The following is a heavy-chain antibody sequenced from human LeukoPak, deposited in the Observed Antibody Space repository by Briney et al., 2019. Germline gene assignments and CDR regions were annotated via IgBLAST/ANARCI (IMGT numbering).Heavy chain of an antibody. D-gene: IGHD5-18*01. J-gene: IGHJ4*02. Sequence: SETLSLTCTVSGGSISSYYWSWIRQPPGKGLEWIGYIYYSGSTNYNPSLKSRVTISVDTSKNQFSLKLSSVTAADTAVYYCATIRGYTAMVPFWYFDYWGQGTLVTVSS. CDR3: ATIRGYTAMVPFWYFDY. CDR1: GGSISSYY. V-gene: IGHV4-59*08. CDR2: IYYSGST.